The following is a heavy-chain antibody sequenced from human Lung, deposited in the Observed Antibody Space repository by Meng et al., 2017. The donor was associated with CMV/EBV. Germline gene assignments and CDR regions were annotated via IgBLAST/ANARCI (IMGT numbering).Heavy chain of an antibody. V-gene: IGHV3-23*01. D-gene: IGHD3-22*01. J-gene: IGHJ4*02. CDR2: ISGSGGST. CDR3: AKDLLSMIVVVTEFDY. CDR1: GFTFSSYG. Sequence: SXAASGFTFSSYGMHWVRQAPGKGLEWVSAISGSGGSTYYADSVKGRFTISRDNSMNTVYLQMNSLRAEDTAVYYCAKDLLSMIVVVTEFDYWGQGTLVXVSS.